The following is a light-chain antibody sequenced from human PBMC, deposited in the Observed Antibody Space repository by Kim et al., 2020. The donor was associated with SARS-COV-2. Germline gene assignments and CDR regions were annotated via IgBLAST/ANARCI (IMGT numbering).Light chain of an antibody. Sequence: GQPYPISCPGPGGDVGAYSYVYWYQQHPGKAPKRMIYDVSNRPSGVSNRFSGSKSANTASLTISGLQAEDEADYYCCSYTSTFTWVFGGGTQLTVL. CDR2: DVS. CDR3: CSYTSTFTWV. J-gene: IGLJ2*01. V-gene: IGLV2-14*03. CDR1: GGDVGAYSY.